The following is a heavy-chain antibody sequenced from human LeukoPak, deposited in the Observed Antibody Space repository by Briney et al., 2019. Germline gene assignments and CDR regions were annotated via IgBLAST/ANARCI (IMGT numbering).Heavy chain of an antibody. Sequence: VASVKVSCKASGYTFTSYDINWVRQATGQGLEWMGWMNPNSGNTGYAQKFQGRVTMTRNTSISTAYMEPSSLRSEDTAVYYCARTGLWFGELLYGGQKNWFDPWGQGTLVTVSS. J-gene: IGHJ5*02. D-gene: IGHD3-10*01. CDR1: GYTFTSYD. CDR2: MNPNSGNT. CDR3: ARTGLWFGELLYGGQKNWFDP. V-gene: IGHV1-8*01.